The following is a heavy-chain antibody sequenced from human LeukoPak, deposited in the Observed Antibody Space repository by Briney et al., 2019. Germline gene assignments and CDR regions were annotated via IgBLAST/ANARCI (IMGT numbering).Heavy chain of an antibody. D-gene: IGHD2-15*01. V-gene: IGHV3-30*02. J-gene: IGHJ4*02. CDR3: ARQRLGCSGGSCYSFDF. CDR2: IQYVGSRI. CDR1: EFSFADFG. Sequence: GGSLRLSCEASEFSFADFGMPWVRQAPGKGLEWVAFIQYVGSRIYYSDAVKGRFTISRDNSKNTLYLEMHSLRVDDTALYYCARQRLGCSGGSCYSFDFWGQGTLVTVSA.